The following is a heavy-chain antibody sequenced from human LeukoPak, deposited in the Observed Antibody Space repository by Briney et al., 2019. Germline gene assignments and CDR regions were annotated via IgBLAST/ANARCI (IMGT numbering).Heavy chain of an antibody. CDR3: AKDTDYDSSGYYSRAFDY. CDR2: ISGSGGST. D-gene: IGHD3-22*01. CDR1: GFTFSSYA. Sequence: GGSLRLSCAASGFTFSSYAMSWVRQAPGKGLEWVSAISGSGGSTYYADSVKGRFTISRDNSKNTLYLQMNSLRAEDTAVYYCAKDTDYDSSGYYSRAFDYWGQGTLVTVSS. V-gene: IGHV3-23*01. J-gene: IGHJ4*02.